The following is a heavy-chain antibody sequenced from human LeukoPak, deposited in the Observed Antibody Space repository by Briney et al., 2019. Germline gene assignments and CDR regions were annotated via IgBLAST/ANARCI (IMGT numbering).Heavy chain of an antibody. CDR1: GGSISSGSYY. D-gene: IGHD3-3*02. J-gene: IGHJ4*01. CDR3: ARDLAXYYFXY. CDR2: IYTSGST. Sequence: PSETLSLTCTVSGGSISSGSYYWSWIRQPAGKGLEWIGRIYTSGSTNYNPSLKSRVPISVDTSKNQFSLKMSSVTAADTAVYYCARDLAXYYFXYXXXXTXVTVSX. V-gene: IGHV4-61*02.